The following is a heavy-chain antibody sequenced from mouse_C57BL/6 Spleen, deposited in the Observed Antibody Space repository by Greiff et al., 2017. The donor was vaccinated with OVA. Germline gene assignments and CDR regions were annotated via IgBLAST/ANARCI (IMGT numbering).Heavy chain of an antibody. CDR2: IHPNSGST. CDR1: GYTFTSYW. CDR3: ARCHYGSSCDV. D-gene: IGHD1-1*01. Sequence: VQLQQPGAELVKPGASVKLSCKASGYTFTSYWMHWVKQRPGQGLEWIGMIHPNSGSTNYNEKFKSKATLTVDKSSTAYMQLSSLTSEDSAVYYCARCHYGSSCDVWGTGTTVTVSS. J-gene: IGHJ1*03. V-gene: IGHV1-64*01.